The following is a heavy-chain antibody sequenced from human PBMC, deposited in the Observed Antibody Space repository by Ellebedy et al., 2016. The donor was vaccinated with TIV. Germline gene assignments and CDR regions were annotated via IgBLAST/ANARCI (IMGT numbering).Heavy chain of an antibody. CDR3: ATERRTGWYNGLEY. CDR1: GFGFSDYW. J-gene: IGHJ4*02. V-gene: IGHV3-7*03. CDR2: IKEDGTAN. Sequence: PGGSLRLSCAASGFGFSDYWMSWVRQAPGKGLEWVANIKEDGTANDYVASVRGRFIIFRDNAKDLLYLQMNGLRVEDTAGYYCATERRTGWYNGLEYWGQGIVVTVSS. D-gene: IGHD6-19*01.